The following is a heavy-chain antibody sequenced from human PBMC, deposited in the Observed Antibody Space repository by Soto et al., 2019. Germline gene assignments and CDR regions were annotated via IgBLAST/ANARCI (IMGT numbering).Heavy chain of an antibody. CDR3: AKHGCSYPACYPYYYYVDV. CDR1: GFTFSDSA. J-gene: IGHJ6*03. CDR2: VTGSGDTS. V-gene: IGHV3-23*01. Sequence: EVQLLESGGGLAQPGGSLRLSCAASGFTFSDSALSWVRQGTGKGLEWVSSVTGSGDTSYYADSVEGRFTISRDNSKNTLYLQMNSLRADDTAFYYCAKHGCSYPACYPYYYYVDVWGEGATVTVSS. D-gene: IGHD2-15*01.